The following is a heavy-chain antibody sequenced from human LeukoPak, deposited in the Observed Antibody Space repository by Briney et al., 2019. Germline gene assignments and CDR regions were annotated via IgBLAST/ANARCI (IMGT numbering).Heavy chain of an antibody. V-gene: IGHV4-59*01. CDR1: GGSISSYY. Sequence: SETLSLTCTVSGGSISSYYWSWVRQPPGKGLEWIGYIYYSGSTNYNPSLKCRVTISVDTSKNQFSLKLTSVTTADTAVYYCARGSGWYAYWGQGTLVTVSS. D-gene: IGHD6-19*01. CDR2: IYYSGST. J-gene: IGHJ4*02. CDR3: ARGSGWYAY.